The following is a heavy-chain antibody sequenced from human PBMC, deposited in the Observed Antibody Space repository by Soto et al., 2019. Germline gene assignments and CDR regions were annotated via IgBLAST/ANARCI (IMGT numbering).Heavy chain of an antibody. CDR3: ARGQWTTVTTYFDY. V-gene: IGHV4-34*01. CDR1: GGSFSGYY. D-gene: IGHD4-17*01. CDR2: INHSGST. J-gene: IGHJ4*02. Sequence: SETLSLTCAVYGGSFSGYYWSWIRQPPGKGLEWIGEINHSGSTNYNPSLKSRVTISVDTSKNQFSLKLSSVTAADTAVYYCARGQWTTVTTYFDYWGQGTLVTVSS.